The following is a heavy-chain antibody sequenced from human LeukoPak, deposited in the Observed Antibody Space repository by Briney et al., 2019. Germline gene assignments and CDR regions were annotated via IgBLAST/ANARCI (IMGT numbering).Heavy chain of an antibody. D-gene: IGHD5-18*01. V-gene: IGHV3-30-3*01. J-gene: IGHJ4*02. Sequence: GGSLRLSCAASGFTFSSYAMHWGRQAPGKGLEWVAVISYDGSNKYYADSVKGRFTISRDNSKNTLYLQMNSLRAEDTAVYYCARDKEVADTAMVFDYWGQGTLVTVSS. CDR3: ARDKEVADTAMVFDY. CDR1: GFTFSSYA. CDR2: ISYDGSNK.